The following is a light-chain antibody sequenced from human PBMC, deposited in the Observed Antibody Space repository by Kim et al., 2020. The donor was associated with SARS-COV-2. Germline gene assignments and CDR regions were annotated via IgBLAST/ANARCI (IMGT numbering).Light chain of an antibody. CDR1: QSVGSW. CDR2: KTS. CDR3: QQYNNNWT. Sequence: LSASVGDRVTITGRASQSVGSWLAWFQHKPGKAPKLLIYKTSNLKSGVPSRFSGSGSGTEFTLTINSLQPDDFATYYCQQYNNNWTFGQGTKLEI. V-gene: IGKV1-5*03. J-gene: IGKJ2*01.